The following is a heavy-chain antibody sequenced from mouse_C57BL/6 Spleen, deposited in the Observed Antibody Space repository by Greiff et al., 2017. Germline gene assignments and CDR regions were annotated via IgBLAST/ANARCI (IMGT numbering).Heavy chain of an antibody. CDR3: ARERAYGSIYCFDY. CDR1: GYSITSGYY. J-gene: IGHJ2*01. V-gene: IGHV3-6*01. Sequence: EVKLMESGPGLVKPSQSLSLTCSVPGYSITSGYYWNWIRQFPGNKLEWMGYISYDGSNNYNPCLKNRIPITRDTSKNQFFLKLNSVTTEDTATYYCARERAYGSIYCFDYWGQGTTLTVSS. D-gene: IGHD1-1*01. CDR2: ISYDGSN.